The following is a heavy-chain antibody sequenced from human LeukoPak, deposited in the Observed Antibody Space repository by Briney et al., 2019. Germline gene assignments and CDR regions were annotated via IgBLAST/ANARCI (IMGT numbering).Heavy chain of an antibody. CDR1: GFTFSNFA. D-gene: IGHD1-26*01. Sequence: PGGSLRRSCLASGFTFSNFAMHWVRQAPGKGLEYVSGISRSGGGTYYADSVQGRFTISRDNSKNTLYLQMSSLRPEDTAVYYCVYQVMGAVEWGQGTLVTVSS. J-gene: IGHJ1*01. V-gene: IGHV3-64D*09. CDR2: ISRSGGGT. CDR3: VYQVMGAVE.